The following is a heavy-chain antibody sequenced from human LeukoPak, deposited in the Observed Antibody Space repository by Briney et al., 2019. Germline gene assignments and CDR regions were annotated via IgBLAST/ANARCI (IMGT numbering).Heavy chain of an antibody. Sequence: PGGSLRLSCAASGFTFSSYGMSWVRQAPGKGLEWVSAISGSGGSTYYADSVKGRFTISRDNSKNTLYLQMNSLRAEDTAVYYCAREGGDILTGYILAYYMDVWGKGTTVTISS. D-gene: IGHD3-9*01. CDR2: ISGSGGST. CDR3: AREGGDILTGYILAYYMDV. CDR1: GFTFSSYG. V-gene: IGHV3-23*01. J-gene: IGHJ6*03.